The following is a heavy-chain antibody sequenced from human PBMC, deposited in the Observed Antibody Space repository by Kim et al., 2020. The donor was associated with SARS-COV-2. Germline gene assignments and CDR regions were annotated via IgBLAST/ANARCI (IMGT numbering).Heavy chain of an antibody. Sequence: SETLSLTCTVSGGSISSSSYYWGWIRQPPGKGLEWIGSIYYSGSTYYNPSLKSRVTISVDTSKNQFSVKLSSVTAADTAVYYCARDPGFVYGSGSRWGQGNLVTVSS. V-gene: IGHV4-39*07. CDR2: IYYSGST. CDR1: GGSISSSSYY. CDR3: ARDPGFVYGSGSR. D-gene: IGHD3-10*01. J-gene: IGHJ4*02.